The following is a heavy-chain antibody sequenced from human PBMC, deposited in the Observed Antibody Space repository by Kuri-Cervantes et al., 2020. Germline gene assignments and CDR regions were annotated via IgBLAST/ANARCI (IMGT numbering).Heavy chain of an antibody. J-gene: IGHJ4*02. CDR3: ARDQLRFLIELIDY. D-gene: IGHD3-3*01. CDR2: ISYDGSKT. Sequence: GGSLRLSCAASGFSFSSYAMYWVRQAPGKGLEWVAVISYDGSKTYHPKSVKGRFTISRDNSKNTAYLQMNSLRAEDTAVYYCARDQLRFLIELIDYWGQGTLVTVSS. V-gene: IGHV3-30*03. CDR1: GFSFSSYA.